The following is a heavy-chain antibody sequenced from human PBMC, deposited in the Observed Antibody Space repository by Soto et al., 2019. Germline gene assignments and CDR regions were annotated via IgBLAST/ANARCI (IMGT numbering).Heavy chain of an antibody. D-gene: IGHD6-13*01. CDR2: IYPGDSDT. CDR3: ARRLGIAALCDP. J-gene: IGHJ5*02. V-gene: IGHV5-51*01. CDR1: GYSFTRYW. Sequence: GEPLKISCKGSGYSFTRYWIGWVGRMPGKGLEWMGIIYPGDSDTRYSPSFQGQVTISADKSISTAYLQWSSLKASDTAMYYCARRLGIAALCDPWGQGTLVIFSS.